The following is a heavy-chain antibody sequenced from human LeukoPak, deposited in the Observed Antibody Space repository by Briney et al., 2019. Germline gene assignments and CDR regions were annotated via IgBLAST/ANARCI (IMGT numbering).Heavy chain of an antibody. CDR1: GYTFTSYG. CDR3: ARDPEATVVTPVDY. V-gene: IGHV1-18*01. J-gene: IGHJ4*02. D-gene: IGHD4-23*01. CDR2: ISAYNGNT. Sequence: GASVKVPCKASGYTFTSYGISWVRQAPGQGLEWMGWISAYNGNTNYAQNLQGRVTMTTDTSTSTAYMELRSLRSDDTAVYYCARDPEATVVTPVDYWGQGTLVTVSS.